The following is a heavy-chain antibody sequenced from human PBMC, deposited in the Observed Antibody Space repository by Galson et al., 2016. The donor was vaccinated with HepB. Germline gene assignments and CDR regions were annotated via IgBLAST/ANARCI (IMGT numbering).Heavy chain of an antibody. CDR2: TNNANGNT. CDR1: GYTFTSYT. CDR3: ARDGGSGWSRLW. J-gene: IGHJ4*02. D-gene: IGHD6-19*01. Sequence: VKVSCKASGYTFTSYTIHWVRQAPGQRLEWMGWTNNANGNTEYSQSFQGRVTFTRDTSASTAYMELSSLRSEDTAVYYCARDGGSGWSRLWWGQGTLVAVSS. V-gene: IGHV1-3*04.